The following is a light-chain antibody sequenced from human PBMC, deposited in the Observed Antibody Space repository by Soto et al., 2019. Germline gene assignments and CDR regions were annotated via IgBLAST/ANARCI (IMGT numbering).Light chain of an antibody. CDR3: QSYDPTLRTSL. J-gene: IGLJ7*01. V-gene: IGLV1-51*01. CDR2: DNG. Sequence: QSVLTQPPSVSAAPGQKVTISCSGSSSNIGSNYVSWYQQLPGAAPKLLIYDNGKRPSGIPDRFSGSQSGTSATLGITGLQTGDEADYYCQSYDPTLRTSLFGGGTQLTVL. CDR1: SSNIGSNY.